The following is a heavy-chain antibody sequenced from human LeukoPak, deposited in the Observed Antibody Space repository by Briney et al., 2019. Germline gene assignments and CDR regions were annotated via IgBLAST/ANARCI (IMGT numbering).Heavy chain of an antibody. CDR2: ISTYNDHR. CDR1: GYTFASYG. V-gene: IGHV1-18*01. Sequence: ASVKVSCKASGYTFASYGISWVRQAPGQGLEWMGWISTYNDHRNYAQNLQNLQGRVTMTIDTSTSTVYMELRSLRSDDTAVYYCARCNYDFWSGYYYYFDYWGQGTLVTVSS. J-gene: IGHJ4*02. CDR3: ARCNYDFWSGYYYYFDY. D-gene: IGHD3-3*01.